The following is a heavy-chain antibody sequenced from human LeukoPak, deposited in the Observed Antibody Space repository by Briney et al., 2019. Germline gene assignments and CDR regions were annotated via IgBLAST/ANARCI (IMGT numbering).Heavy chain of an antibody. J-gene: IGHJ4*02. CDR3: ARGRLGLSFDY. CDR1: GIILSDNF. CDR2: ISSTGNTI. D-gene: IGHD5-12*01. Sequence: GGSLRLSCAASGIILSDNFMSWIRQAPGKGLEWVAYISSTGNTILYADSVKGRFTISRDNAKNSLYLQMNSLRAEDTAVYYCARGRLGLSFDYWGQGTLVTVSS. V-gene: IGHV3-11*01.